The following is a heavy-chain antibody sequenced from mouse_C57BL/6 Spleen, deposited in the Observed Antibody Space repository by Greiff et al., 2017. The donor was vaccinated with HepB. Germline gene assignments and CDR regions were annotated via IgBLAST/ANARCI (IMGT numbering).Heavy chain of an antibody. CDR3: ARYVYSSTYGGHYFDY. Sequence: DVKLVESGGGLVQPGGSLSLSCAASGFTFTDYYMSWVRQPPGKALEWLGFIRNTANGYTTEYSASVKGRFTISRDNSQSILYLQMNALRAEDSANYYWARYVYSSTYGGHYFDYWGQGTTLTVSS. CDR2: IRNTANGYTT. CDR1: GFTFTDYY. D-gene: IGHD1-1*01. J-gene: IGHJ2*01. V-gene: IGHV7-3*01.